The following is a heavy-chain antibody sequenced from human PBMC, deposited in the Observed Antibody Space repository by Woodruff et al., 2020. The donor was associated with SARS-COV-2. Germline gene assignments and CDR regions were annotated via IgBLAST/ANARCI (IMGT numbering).Heavy chain of an antibody. CDR3: ARSEGGSVVY. D-gene: IGHD3-10*01. Sequence: TSYNPSIKSPVIVSQDKPKNQFSLELTSVTAADTAVYYCARSEGGSVVYWGQGILVTVSS. V-gene: IGHV4-4*02. J-gene: IGHJ4*02. CDR2: T.